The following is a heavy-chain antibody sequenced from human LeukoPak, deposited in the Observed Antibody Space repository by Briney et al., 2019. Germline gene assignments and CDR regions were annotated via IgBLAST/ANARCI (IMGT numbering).Heavy chain of an antibody. D-gene: IGHD5-12*01. CDR3: ARLLARGYSGYDRTTVTTFGVEVAGYYYGMDV. J-gene: IGHJ6*02. CDR2: TNAGNGNT. CDR1: GYTFTSYA. V-gene: IGHV1-3*01. Sequence: ASVKVSCKASGYTFTSYAMHWVRQAPGQRLEWMGWTNAGNGNTKYSQKFQGRVTITRDTSASTAYMELSSLRSEDTAVYYCARLLARGYSGYDRTTVTTFGVEVAGYYYGMDVWGQGTTVTVSS.